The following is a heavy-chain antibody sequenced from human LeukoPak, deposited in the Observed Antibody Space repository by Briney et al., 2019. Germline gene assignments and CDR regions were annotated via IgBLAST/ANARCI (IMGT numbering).Heavy chain of an antibody. D-gene: IGHD2/OR15-2a*01. V-gene: IGHV3-23*01. CDR2: ITGSGGYT. CDR1: GFTFSSYG. CDR3: AKGNRNYYGMDV. Sequence: GGSLRLSCAASGFTFSSYGMHWVRQAPGKRLEWVSGITGSGGYTYYAEPVKGRFTISRDNSKNTLFLQMNSLRAEDTALYFCAKGNRNYYGMDVWGHGATVTVSS. J-gene: IGHJ6*02.